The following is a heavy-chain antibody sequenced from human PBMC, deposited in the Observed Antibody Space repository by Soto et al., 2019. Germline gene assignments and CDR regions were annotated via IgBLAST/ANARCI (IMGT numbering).Heavy chain of an antibody. J-gene: IGHJ4*02. CDR2: IYHSGST. V-gene: IGHV4-30-2*01. Sequence: QLHLQESGSGLVQPSQTLSLTCIVSGDSISASGYSWSWIRQTPGKGLEWIAYIYHSGSTSHNPSLPSRVTILIDKSNNQFSLHLTSVTAADTAVYYCARWRGAERDFDFWGQGTLVTVSS. CDR3: ARWRGAERDFDF. D-gene: IGHD5-12*01. CDR1: GDSISASGYS.